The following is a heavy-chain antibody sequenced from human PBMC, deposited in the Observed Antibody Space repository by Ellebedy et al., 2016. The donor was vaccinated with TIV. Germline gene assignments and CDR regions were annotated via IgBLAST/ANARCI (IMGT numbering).Heavy chain of an antibody. CDR2: ISGSNGNT. CDR1: GYTFTNFG. V-gene: IGHV1-18*01. CDR3: AREGAYDSGGYYELFDY. D-gene: IGHD3-22*01. J-gene: IGHJ4*02. Sequence: ASVKVSXXASGYTFTNFGIGWVRQAPGQGLEWMGWISGSNGNTKYAQKFQGRVTMTTDTSTNTAYMELRSLRSDDTAVYYCAREGAYDSGGYYELFDYWGQGTLVTVSS.